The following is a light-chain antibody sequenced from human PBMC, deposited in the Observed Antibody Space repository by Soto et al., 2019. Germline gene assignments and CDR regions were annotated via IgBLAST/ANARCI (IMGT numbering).Light chain of an antibody. CDR2: DVI. J-gene: IGLJ1*01. CDR1: SSDVGGYNY. V-gene: IGLV2-14*03. CDR3: TSYTSSVTYV. Sequence: QSALTQPASVSGSPGQSITISCTGTSSDVGGYNYVSWYQQHPGKVPKLIIYDVINRPSGISNRFSGSKSGNTASLTIFGLQAEDEADYYCTSYTSSVTYVFGSGTKVTVL.